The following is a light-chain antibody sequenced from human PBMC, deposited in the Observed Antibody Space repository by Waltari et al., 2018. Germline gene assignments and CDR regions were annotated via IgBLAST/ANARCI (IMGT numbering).Light chain of an antibody. J-gene: IGKJ1*01. CDR3: QQYNNWPQT. V-gene: IGKV3-15*01. CDR2: GAS. Sequence: EIVMTQSPATLSVSPGESATPSCRASQSVSSNLAWYQQKPGQAPRLLIYGASTRATGIPARFSGSGSGTEFTLTISSLQSEDFAVYYCQQYNNWPQTFGQGTKVEIK. CDR1: QSVSSN.